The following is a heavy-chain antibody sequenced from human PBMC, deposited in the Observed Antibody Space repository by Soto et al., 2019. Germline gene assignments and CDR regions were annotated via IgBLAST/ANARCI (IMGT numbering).Heavy chain of an antibody. J-gene: IGHJ4*02. CDR2: INTDGSST. D-gene: IGHD3-10*01. CDR3: AKRGVDTEGVAY. Sequence: EVQLVESGGGLVQPGGSLRLSCAVSGFTFSSFWMHWVRQAPGEGLVWVSRINTDGSSTSYADSVKGRFTISRDNAKNTLYLQMNSLRVEDTAMYYCAKRGVDTEGVAYWGQGTLVTVSS. V-gene: IGHV3-74*01. CDR1: GFTFSSFW.